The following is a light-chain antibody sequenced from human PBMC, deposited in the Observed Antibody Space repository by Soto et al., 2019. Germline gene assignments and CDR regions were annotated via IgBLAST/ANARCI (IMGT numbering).Light chain of an antibody. CDR2: DAS. CDR1: QSVSSY. J-gene: IGKJ5*01. Sequence: EIVLTQSPATLSLSPGERATLSCRASQSVSSYLAWYQQKPGQAPRLLIYDASNRAPGIPARFSGSGSGTDFTLTISSLEPEDFAVYYCQQRSNWPITVGQGTRLEIK. V-gene: IGKV3-11*01. CDR3: QQRSNWPIT.